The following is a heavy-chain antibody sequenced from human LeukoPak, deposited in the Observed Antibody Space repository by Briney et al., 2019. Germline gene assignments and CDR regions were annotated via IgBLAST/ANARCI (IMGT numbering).Heavy chain of an antibody. D-gene: IGHD1-26*01. CDR3: AARGNSGSSPSGIDY. CDR2: ISAYNGNT. CDR1: GYTFTSYG. V-gene: IGHV1-18*01. Sequence: ASVKVSCKASGYTFTSYGISWVRQAPGQGLEWMGWISAYNGNTNYAQKLQGRVTMTTDTSTSTAYRELRSLRSEDTAVYYCAARGNSGSSPSGIDYWGQGTLVTVSS. J-gene: IGHJ4*02.